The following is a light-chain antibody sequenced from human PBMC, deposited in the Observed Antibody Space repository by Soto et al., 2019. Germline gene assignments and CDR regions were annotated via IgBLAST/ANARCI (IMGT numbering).Light chain of an antibody. Sequence: DIQMTQSPSSLSASVGDRVTITCQARQDISNYLNWYQQKPGKAPKLLIYDASNLETGVPSRFGGSGSGTDFTFTISSLQPEDIATYYCQQYDNLPFTFGPGTKVDIK. V-gene: IGKV1-33*01. CDR3: QQYDNLPFT. CDR1: QDISNY. CDR2: DAS. J-gene: IGKJ3*01.